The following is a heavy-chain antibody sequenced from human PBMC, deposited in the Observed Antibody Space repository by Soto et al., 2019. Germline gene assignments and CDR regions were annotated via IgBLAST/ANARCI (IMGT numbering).Heavy chain of an antibody. J-gene: IGHJ6*03. Sequence: GGSLRLSCAASGFTFSSYAMNWVRQAPGKGLEWVSSISSSSSYIYYADSVKGRFTISRDNAKNSLYLQMNSLRAEDTAVYYCARNIVTIFSGPYYMDVWGKGTTVTVSS. CDR2: ISSSSSYI. D-gene: IGHD3-9*01. V-gene: IGHV3-21*01. CDR1: GFTFSSYA. CDR3: ARNIVTIFSGPYYMDV.